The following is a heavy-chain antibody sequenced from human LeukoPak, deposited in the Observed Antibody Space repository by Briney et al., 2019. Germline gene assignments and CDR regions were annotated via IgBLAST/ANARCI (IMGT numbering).Heavy chain of an antibody. Sequence: GGSLRLSCAASGFTFSNYEMNWVRQAPGKGLEWVSCISSSGTTTFHADSVKGQFTISRDNSKNTLYLQMNNVRAEDTAVYYCARVMTAITNWFDPWGQGTLVTVSS. CDR1: GFTFSNYE. CDR2: ISSSGTTT. CDR3: ARVMTAITNWFDP. D-gene: IGHD2-21*02. V-gene: IGHV3-48*03. J-gene: IGHJ5*02.